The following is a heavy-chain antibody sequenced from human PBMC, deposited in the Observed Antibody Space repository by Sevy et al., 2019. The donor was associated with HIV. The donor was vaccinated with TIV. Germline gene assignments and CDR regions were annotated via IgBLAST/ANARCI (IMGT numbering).Heavy chain of an antibody. Sequence: GESLKISCKGSGYSFTSYWIGWVRQMPGKGLEWMGIIYPGDSDTRYSPSFQGQVTISANKSISTAYLQWSSLKASDTAMYYCARIGVEYSSSWYAIYYYYYYMDVWGKGTTVTVSS. J-gene: IGHJ6*03. V-gene: IGHV5-51*01. CDR2: IYPGDSDT. D-gene: IGHD6-13*01. CDR1: GYSFTSYW. CDR3: ARIGVEYSSSWYAIYYYYYYMDV.